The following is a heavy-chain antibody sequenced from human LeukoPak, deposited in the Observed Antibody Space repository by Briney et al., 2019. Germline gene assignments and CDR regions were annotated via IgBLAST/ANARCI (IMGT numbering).Heavy chain of an antibody. Sequence: PSETLSLTCTVSGDSISSNDYYWSWIRQPPGKGLEWIGYIYYSGSTYYNPSLKSRITISVDTSKSQFSLKLTSVTAADTAVYYCARDRSGTYSWLSIRGQGTMVTVSS. V-gene: IGHV4-30-4*01. CDR3: ARDRSGTYSWLSI. CDR2: IYYSGST. CDR1: GDSISSNDYY. D-gene: IGHD1-26*01. J-gene: IGHJ3*01.